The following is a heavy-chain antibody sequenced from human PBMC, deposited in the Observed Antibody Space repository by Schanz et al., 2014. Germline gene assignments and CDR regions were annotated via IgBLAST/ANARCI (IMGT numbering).Heavy chain of an antibody. V-gene: IGHV4-34*01. CDR1: SGSFSGYY. CDR3: ARGPDSTSADVTRGRRRYYFDY. D-gene: IGHD6-13*01. Sequence: QVQLQQWGAGLLKPSETLSLSCAVYSGSFSGYYWSWIRQPPGKGLEWIGEINHSGSTNYNPSLKIRVTISVDTSKTHFSRKLSSVPAADTAVYYCARGPDSTSADVTRGRRRYYFDYWGQGTLVTVSS. CDR2: INHSGST. J-gene: IGHJ4*02.